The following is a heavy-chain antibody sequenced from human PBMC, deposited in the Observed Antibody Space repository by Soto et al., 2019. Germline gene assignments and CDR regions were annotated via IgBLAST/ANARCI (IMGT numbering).Heavy chain of an antibody. Sequence: PGGSLRLSCAASGFAFSTYAMTWVRHAPGKGLEWVSVISGSGGSSYYAASVKGRFTISRDNSKNTLFLQMNGLRAEDTAVYYCAKVTKRAAAGRYEYYKYGMDVWGQGTTVTVSS. CDR3: AKVTKRAAAGRYEYYKYGMDV. J-gene: IGHJ6*02. CDR1: GFAFSTYA. V-gene: IGHV3-23*01. D-gene: IGHD6-13*01. CDR2: ISGSGGSS.